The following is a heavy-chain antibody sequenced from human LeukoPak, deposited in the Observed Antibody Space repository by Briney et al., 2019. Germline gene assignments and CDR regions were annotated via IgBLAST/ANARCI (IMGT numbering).Heavy chain of an antibody. J-gene: IGHJ4*02. Sequence: GESLKISXKTSGFTFTTYWIGWVRQMPGKGLEWMGIIYPGDSDTIYSPSLEGQVTISVDKSISTAYLQWNTLKASDTAMYFCTRLKAGSRYRSPRDYWGQGTLVTVSS. D-gene: IGHD3-16*02. CDR1: GFTFTTYW. V-gene: IGHV5-51*01. CDR2: IYPGDSDT. CDR3: TRLKAGSRYRSPRDY.